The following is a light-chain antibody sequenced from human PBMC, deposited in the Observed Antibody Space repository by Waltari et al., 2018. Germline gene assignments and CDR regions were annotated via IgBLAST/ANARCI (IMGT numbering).Light chain of an antibody. CDR3: NFRDPTTNAVV. Sequence: SSELTQDPAVSVALGQTVRLTCQGASLTAYAANWYQQRPGQAPIVVIFRVDDRPPGIPDRFSGSTSGDTASLTITGAQAEDEADYYCNFRDPTTNAVVFGGGTRLTVL. CDR1: SLTAYA. J-gene: IGLJ2*01. V-gene: IGLV3-19*01. CDR2: RVD.